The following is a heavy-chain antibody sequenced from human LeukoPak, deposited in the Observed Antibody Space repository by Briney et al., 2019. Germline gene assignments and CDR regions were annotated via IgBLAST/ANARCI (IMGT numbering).Heavy chain of an antibody. Sequence: ASVKVSCKVSGYTLRDLAIHWVRQAPGKGREWMGGYDLEAGKTVYAQKFQGRVTMIEGSSTDTAYMALSNLRSEDTAVYYCAIDPQWQLGRYWGRGTLVTVSS. D-gene: IGHD1-1*01. J-gene: IGHJ4*02. CDR2: YDLEAGKT. CDR1: GYTLRDLA. CDR3: AIDPQWQLGRY. V-gene: IGHV1-24*01.